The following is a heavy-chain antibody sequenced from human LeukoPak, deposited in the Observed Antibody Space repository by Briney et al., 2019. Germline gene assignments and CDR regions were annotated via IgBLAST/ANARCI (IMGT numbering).Heavy chain of an antibody. J-gene: IGHJ3*02. D-gene: IGHD1-14*01. CDR2: INHSGIT. CDR1: GGSFSGYY. Sequence: SETLSLTCTVYGGSFSGYYWTWIRQPPGKGLEWIGEINHSGITNYNPSLKSRVTISVDTSKNQFSLKLSSVTAADTAVYYCARWAGLDAFDIWGQGTMVTVSS. V-gene: IGHV4-34*01. CDR3: ARWAGLDAFDI.